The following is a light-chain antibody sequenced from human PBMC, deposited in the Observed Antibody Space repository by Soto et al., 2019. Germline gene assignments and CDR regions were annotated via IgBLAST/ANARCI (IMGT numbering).Light chain of an antibody. Sequence: QSVLTQPPSVSGAPGQRVTIYCTGSRSNIGAGYDVHWYQQLPGTAPKLLIYGNSNRPSGVPDRFSGSKSGTSASLAITGLQAEDEADYYCQSYDSSLSGSVVGGGTKLTVL. CDR1: RSNIGAGYD. J-gene: IGLJ3*02. CDR3: QSYDSSLSGSV. CDR2: GNS. V-gene: IGLV1-40*01.